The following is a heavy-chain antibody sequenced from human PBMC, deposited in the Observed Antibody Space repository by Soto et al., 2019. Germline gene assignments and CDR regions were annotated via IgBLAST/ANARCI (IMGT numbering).Heavy chain of an antibody. CDR2: ISGSGGST. CDR1: GFTFSSSA. CDR3: XXXXXTEYXSSWYFXY. V-gene: IGHV3-23*01. J-gene: IGHJ4*01. D-gene: IGHD6-13*01. Sequence: EVQLLESGGGLVQPGGSLRLSCAASGFTFSSSAMNWVRQAPGKGLEWVSVISGSGGSTYYADSVKGRFTISRDNXKNXXXXXXXXXXXXXXXXXXXXXXXXTEYXSSWYFXY.